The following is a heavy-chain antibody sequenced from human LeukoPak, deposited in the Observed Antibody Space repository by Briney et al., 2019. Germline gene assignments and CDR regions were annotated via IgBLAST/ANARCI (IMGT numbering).Heavy chain of an antibody. D-gene: IGHD1-1*01. V-gene: IGHV4-59*01. Sequence: SETLSPSRTVSGGSIIIYYWNWVRQPPGKGLEWIGFIYHSGNSNYNPSLKSRVTISVDTSKYQFSLRLSSVTAADTAVYYCARVSRWNDWAFEGWGQGTLVTVSS. CDR1: GGSIIIYY. CDR3: ARVSRWNDWAFEG. J-gene: IGHJ4*02. CDR2: IYHSGNS.